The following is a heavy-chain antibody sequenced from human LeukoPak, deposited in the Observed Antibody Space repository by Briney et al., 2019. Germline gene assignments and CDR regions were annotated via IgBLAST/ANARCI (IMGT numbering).Heavy chain of an antibody. Sequence: TGGSLRLSCAASEFTFSNHWMHWVRQAPGKGLVWVSHTNGDGRTTTYADSVKGRFTISTDNSKNTLYLQMDSLRAEDTAVYYCAKRGPNYYFDYWGQGTLVTVSS. CDR2: TNGDGRTT. J-gene: IGHJ4*02. V-gene: IGHV3-74*01. CDR1: EFTFSNHW. CDR3: AKRGPNYYFDY. D-gene: IGHD2-8*01.